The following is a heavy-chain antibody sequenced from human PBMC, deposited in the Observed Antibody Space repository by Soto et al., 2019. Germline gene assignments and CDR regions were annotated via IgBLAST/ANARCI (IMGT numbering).Heavy chain of an antibody. Sequence: FSVKVSCTACAYRLRRHARRRVRQAPGQALQWMGSIIPLFGTSNYAQKLKGRVTITADKSPSTAYMELISMRSEDTAMYYCARGWYYYDSSGSVFAYWGKGTQVAV. D-gene: IGHD3-22*01. V-gene: IGHV1-69*06. CDR2: IIPLFGTS. CDR1: AYRLRRHA. J-gene: IGHJ4*02. CDR3: ARGWYYYDSSGSVFAY.